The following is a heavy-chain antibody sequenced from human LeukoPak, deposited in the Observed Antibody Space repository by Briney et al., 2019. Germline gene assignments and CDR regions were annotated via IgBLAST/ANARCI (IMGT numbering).Heavy chain of an antibody. CDR1: GGSISGFY. Sequence: SETLSLTCTVSGGSISGFYWSWIRQPPGKGLEWIGYILYSGGTNYKPSLRSRATISVDTSKNQFSLKMTSLTAADTAVYYCARGPFYDGSSLDPHYYYYDYYMDLWGKGTTVTVS. D-gene: IGHD2/OR15-2a*01. CDR2: ILYSGGT. J-gene: IGHJ6*03. V-gene: IGHV4-59*08. CDR3: ARGPFYDGSSLDPHYYYYDYYMDL.